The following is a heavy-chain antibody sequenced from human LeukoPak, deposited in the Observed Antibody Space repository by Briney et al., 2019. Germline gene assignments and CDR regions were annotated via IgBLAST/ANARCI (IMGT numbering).Heavy chain of an antibody. CDR1: GDSFSSNSVT. D-gene: IGHD2-2*01. V-gene: IGHV6-1*01. J-gene: IGHJ5*02. CDR2: TYYRSTWYN. CDR3: ARRLTQYDCFDP. Sequence: SQTLSLTCAISGDSFSSNSVTWNWIRQSPSRGLEWLGRTYYRSTWYNDYAVSVRGRVTVNPDTSKNQFSLHLNSVTPEDTAVYYCARRLTQYDCFDPWGQGILVTVSS.